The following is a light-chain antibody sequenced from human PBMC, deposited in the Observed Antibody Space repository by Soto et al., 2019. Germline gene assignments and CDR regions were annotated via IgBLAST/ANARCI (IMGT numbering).Light chain of an antibody. V-gene: IGKV1-5*01. Sequence: DIQMTQSPSTLSASVGDRVTITFRASQSISSWLAWYQQKPGKAPKLLIYAASTLQSGVPSRFSGSGSGTDFTLTISGLQPEDFATYYCQQLNGYFPLTFGGGTKVDIK. CDR1: QSISSW. CDR2: AAS. J-gene: IGKJ4*01. CDR3: QQLNGYFPLT.